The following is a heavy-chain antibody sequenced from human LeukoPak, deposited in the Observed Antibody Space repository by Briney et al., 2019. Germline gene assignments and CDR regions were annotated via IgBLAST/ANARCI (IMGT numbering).Heavy chain of an antibody. D-gene: IGHD3-16*01. CDR2: MNPNSGNT. CDR3: ARGRWGLRGVDY. Sequence: GASVKVSCKASGYTFTSYDINWVRQATGQGLEWMGWMNPNSGNTGYAQKFQGRVTITRNTSISTAYMELSSLRSEDTAVYYCARGRWGLRGVDYWGQGTLVTVSS. CDR1: GYTFTSYD. V-gene: IGHV1-8*03. J-gene: IGHJ4*02.